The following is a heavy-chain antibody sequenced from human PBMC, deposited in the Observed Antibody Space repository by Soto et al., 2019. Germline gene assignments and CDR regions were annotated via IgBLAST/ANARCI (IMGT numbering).Heavy chain of an antibody. D-gene: IGHD3-10*01. CDR2: IKSKTDGGTT. V-gene: IGHV3-15*01. Sequence: GGSLRLSCAASGFTSSNAWMSWVRQAPGKGLEWVGRIKSKTDGGTTDYAAPVKGRFTISRDDSKNTLYLQMNSLKTEDTAVYYCTTMGSVLLWFGELLYYYFDYWGQGTLVTVSS. CDR3: TTMGSVLLWFGELLYYYFDY. CDR1: GFTSSNAW. J-gene: IGHJ4*02.